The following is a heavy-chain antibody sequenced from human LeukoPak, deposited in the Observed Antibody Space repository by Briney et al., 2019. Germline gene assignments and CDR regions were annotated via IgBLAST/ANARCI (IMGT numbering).Heavy chain of an antibody. Sequence: PGGSLRLSCAASGFTFSSHWMSWVRQAPGKGLEWVAHIDQDGSEKYYVDSVKGRFTTSRDSAKNSLYLQMNSLRADDTAVYYCASRYYDFWSGYPKNWFDPWVQGTLVTVSS. V-gene: IGHV3-7*02. CDR1: GFTFSSHW. CDR3: ASRYYDFWSGYPKNWFDP. J-gene: IGHJ5*02. CDR2: IDQDGSEK. D-gene: IGHD3-3*01.